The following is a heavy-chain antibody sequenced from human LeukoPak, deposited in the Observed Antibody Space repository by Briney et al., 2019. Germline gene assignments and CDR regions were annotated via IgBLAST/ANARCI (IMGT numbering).Heavy chain of an antibody. CDR3: TRRPYCSGGSCYGTGAWFDP. J-gene: IGHJ5*02. CDR2: IYTSGSP. V-gene: IGHV4-4*07. Sequence: SETLSLTCTVSSGSISSYDWSWIRQPAGKGLEWIGRIYTSGSPNYNPSLKSRVTMSVDTSKNQFSLKLSSVTAADTAVYYCTRRPYCSGGSCYGTGAWFDPWGQGTLVTVSS. CDR1: SGSISSYD. D-gene: IGHD2-15*01.